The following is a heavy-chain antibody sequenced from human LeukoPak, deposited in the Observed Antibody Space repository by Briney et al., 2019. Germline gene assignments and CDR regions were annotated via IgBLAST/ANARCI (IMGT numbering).Heavy chain of an antibody. Sequence: GGSLRLSCAASGFDCSRYWMTWVRQAPGKGLEWVANIEQDGGEEYYVDSVKGQFTISRDNAKNSLYLQMNSLRVEDTAVYYCARGRYVDWLFDYWGQGTLVTVSS. CDR2: IEQDGGEE. CDR1: GFDCSRYW. J-gene: IGHJ4*02. CDR3: ARGRYVDWLFDY. V-gene: IGHV3-7*03. D-gene: IGHD3-9*01.